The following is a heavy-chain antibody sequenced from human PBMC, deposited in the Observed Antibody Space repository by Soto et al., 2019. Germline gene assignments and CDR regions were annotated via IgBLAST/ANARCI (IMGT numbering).Heavy chain of an antibody. CDR2: XSAYNGNT. V-gene: IGHV1-18*01. CDR3: XXXXXXXXXXXXXXXYPDY. D-gene: IGHD2-2*01. Sequence: QVQLVQSGAEVKKPGASVKVSCKASGYTFTSYGISWVRQAPGQGLXWXXXXSAYNGNTNYAQKLQGRVTMTTDTXXXXXXXXXXXXXXXXXXXXXXXXXXXXXXXXXXXXXYPDYWGQGTLVTVSS. J-gene: IGHJ4*02. CDR1: GYTFTSYG.